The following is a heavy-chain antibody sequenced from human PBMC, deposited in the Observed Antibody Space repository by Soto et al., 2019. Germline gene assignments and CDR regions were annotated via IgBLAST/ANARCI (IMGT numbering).Heavy chain of an antibody. J-gene: IGHJ6*02. CDR1: GFTVSSNY. D-gene: IGHD6-25*01. Sequence: EVQLVETGGGLIQPGGSLRLSCAASGFTVSSNYMSWVRQAPGKGLEWVSVIYSGGSTYYADSVKGRFTISRDNSKNTRYLQMNSLRAEDTAVYYCARARHPAAGILGMDVWGQGTTVTVSS. CDR2: IYSGGST. V-gene: IGHV3-53*02. CDR3: ARARHPAAGILGMDV.